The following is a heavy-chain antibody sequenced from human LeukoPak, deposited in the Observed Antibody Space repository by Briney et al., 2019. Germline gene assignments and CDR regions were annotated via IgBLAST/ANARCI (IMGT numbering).Heavy chain of an antibody. CDR2: ISSSSSYI. Sequence: GGSLRLSCAASGFTFSSYSMNWVRQAPGKGLEWVSSISSSSSYIYYADSVKGRFTISRDNAKNSLYLQMNSLRAEDTAVYYCARDRRSHDAFDIWGQGTMVTVSS. CDR3: ARDRRSHDAFDI. CDR1: GFTFSSYS. V-gene: IGHV3-21*01. J-gene: IGHJ3*02.